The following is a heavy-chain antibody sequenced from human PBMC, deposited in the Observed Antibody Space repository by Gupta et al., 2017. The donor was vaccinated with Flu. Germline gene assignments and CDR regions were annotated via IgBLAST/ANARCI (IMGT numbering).Heavy chain of an antibody. CDR1: GYTFTGYN. Sequence: QVQLMQSGAEAKKPGASVKASCQASGYTFTGYNMHRVRQAPGQGLEWMGWINPDSGGTNYAQKFRGRVTMTRDTSMSTAYMELSRLKSDDTAVYYCARDFSYSRRRPYFDYWGQGTLVTVSS. J-gene: IGHJ4*02. CDR2: INPDSGGT. D-gene: IGHD2-21*01. CDR3: ARDFSYSRRRPYFDY. V-gene: IGHV1-2*02.